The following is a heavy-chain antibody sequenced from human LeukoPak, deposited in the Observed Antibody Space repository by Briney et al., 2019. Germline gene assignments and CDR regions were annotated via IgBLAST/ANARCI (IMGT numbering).Heavy chain of an antibody. V-gene: IGHV5-51*01. CDR3: ARQPVDYYDSSGYYYGAFDI. CDR2: IYPGDSDT. D-gene: IGHD3-22*01. Sequence: GESLKISCKGSGYSFTSYWIGWVRQMPGKGLEWMGIIYPGDSDTRYSPSFQGQVTISADKSISTAYLQWSSLKASDTAMYYCARQPVDYYDSSGYYYGAFDIWGQGTMVTVSS. J-gene: IGHJ3*02. CDR1: GYSFTSYW.